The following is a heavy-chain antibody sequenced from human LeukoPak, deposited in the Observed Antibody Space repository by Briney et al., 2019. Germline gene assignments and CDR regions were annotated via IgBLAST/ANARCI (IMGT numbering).Heavy chain of an antibody. CDR3: AREHGDYGGAGYYFDY. V-gene: IGHV4-38-2*02. D-gene: IGHD4-17*01. CDR2: IYHSGST. J-gene: IGHJ4*02. Sequence: PSETLSLTCTVSGYSISSGYYWGWIRQPPGKGLEWIGSIYHSGSTYYNPSLKSRVTISVDTSKNQFSLKLSSVTAADTAVYYCAREHGDYGGAGYYFDYWGQGTLVTVSS. CDR1: GYSISSGYY.